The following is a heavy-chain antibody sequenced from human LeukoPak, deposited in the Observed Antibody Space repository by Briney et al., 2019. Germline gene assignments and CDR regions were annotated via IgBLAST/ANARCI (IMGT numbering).Heavy chain of an antibody. CDR3: AKDTDYDILPGSINY. J-gene: IGHJ4*02. Sequence: GGSLRLSCAASGFTFSSYGMHWVRQAPGKGLEWVAVISYDGSNKYYADSVKGRFTISRDNSKNTLYLQMNSLRAEDTAVYYCAKDTDYDILPGSINYWGQGTLVTVSS. CDR1: GFTFSSYG. CDR2: ISYDGSNK. V-gene: IGHV3-30*18. D-gene: IGHD3-9*01.